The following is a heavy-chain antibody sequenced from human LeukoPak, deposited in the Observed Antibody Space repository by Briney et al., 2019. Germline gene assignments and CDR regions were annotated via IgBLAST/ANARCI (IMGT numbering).Heavy chain of an antibody. CDR2: INPNSGGT. V-gene: IGHV1-2*02. D-gene: IGHD4-17*01. Sequence: ASVKVSCKASGYTFTGYYMHWVRQAPGQGLEWMGWINPNSGGTNYAQKFQGRVTMTRDTSISTAYMELSRLRSDDTAVFYCARELPRGGNDYGDYVIHYYGMDVWGRGTTVTVSS. CDR1: GYTFTGYY. J-gene: IGHJ6*02. CDR3: ARELPRGGNDYGDYVIHYYGMDV.